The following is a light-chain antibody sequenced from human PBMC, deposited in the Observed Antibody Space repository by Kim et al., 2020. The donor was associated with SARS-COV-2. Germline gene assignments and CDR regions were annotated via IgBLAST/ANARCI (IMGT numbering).Light chain of an antibody. CDR2: EDD. CDR3: QSYNRDNVL. J-gene: IGLJ2*01. Sequence: GTRVTTTCTRRRDSIDDNYVHWYQQRPGGVPTTVIYEDDQRPSGVSDRFSGSIDNSSNSASLTISGLRTEDEADYYCQSYNRDNVLFGGGTQLTVL. CDR1: RDSIDDNY. V-gene: IGLV6-57*03.